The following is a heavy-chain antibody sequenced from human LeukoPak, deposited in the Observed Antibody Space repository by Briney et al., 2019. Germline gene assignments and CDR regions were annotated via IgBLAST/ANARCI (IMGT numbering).Heavy chain of an antibody. CDR3: ASAPRSWYLY. V-gene: IGHV3-53*01. CDR2: IYSGGST. CDR1: EFSVSSNY. D-gene: IGHD6-13*01. Sequence: GGSLRLSCAASEFSVSSNYMSWVRQAPGKGLEWVSVIYSGGSTYYADSVKGRFTISRDNSKNTLYLQMNSLRAEDTAVYYCASAPRSWYLYWGQGTLVTVSS. J-gene: IGHJ4*02.